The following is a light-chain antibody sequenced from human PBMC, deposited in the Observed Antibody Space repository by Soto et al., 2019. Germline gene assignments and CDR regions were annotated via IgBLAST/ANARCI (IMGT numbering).Light chain of an antibody. Sequence: EIVLTQSPATLSLSPGERATLSCRASQSVSSYLAWYQQKPGQAPRLLIYDASNRATGIPARFSGSGSGTDFTLTISSLEPEHFAVYYCQQRSNWRPTFGPGTKVDIK. V-gene: IGKV3-11*01. CDR2: DAS. CDR3: QQRSNWRPT. J-gene: IGKJ3*01. CDR1: QSVSSY.